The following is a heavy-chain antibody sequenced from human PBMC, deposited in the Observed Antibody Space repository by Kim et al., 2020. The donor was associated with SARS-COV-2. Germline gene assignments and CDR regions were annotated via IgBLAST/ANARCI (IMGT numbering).Heavy chain of an antibody. CDR1: GYTFTSYG. CDR2: ISAYNGNT. CDR3: ARYWDGSSGWYTYSYYGMDV. D-gene: IGHD6-19*01. V-gene: IGHV1-18*01. J-gene: IGHJ6*02. Sequence: ASVKVSCKASGYTFTSYGISWVRQAPGQGLEWMGWISAYNGNTNYAQKLQGRVTMTTDTSTSTAYMELRSLRSDDTAVYYCARYWDGSSGWYTYSYYGMDVWGQGTTVTVSS.